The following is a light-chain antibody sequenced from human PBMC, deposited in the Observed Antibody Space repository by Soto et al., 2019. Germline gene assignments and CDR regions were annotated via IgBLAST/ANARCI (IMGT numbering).Light chain of an antibody. CDR3: QSYDSSLSGYV. CDR1: SSNIGAGYE. V-gene: IGLV1-40*01. Sequence: QSVLTQPPSVSEAPXXXVTISCTGSSSNIGAGYEAHWYQQVPGTAPKLLIYENNNRPSGVPDRFSGSKSGTSASLAITGLQAEDEAEYYCQSYDSSLSGYVFGTGTKLTVL. J-gene: IGLJ1*01. CDR2: ENN.